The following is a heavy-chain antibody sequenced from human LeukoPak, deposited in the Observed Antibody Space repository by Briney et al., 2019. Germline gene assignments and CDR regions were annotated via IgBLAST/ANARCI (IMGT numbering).Heavy chain of an antibody. CDR2: ISYDGSNK. CDR1: GFTFSSYA. CDR3: ARDTYLQEQLGNYYYYYMDV. V-gene: IGHV3-30*04. Sequence: GSLRLSCAASGFTFSSYAMHWVRQAPGKGLEWVAVISYDGSNKYYADSVKGRFTISRDNSKNTLYLQMNSLRAEDTAVYYCARDTYLQEQLGNYYYYYMDVWGKGTTVTVSS. D-gene: IGHD1-26*01. J-gene: IGHJ6*03.